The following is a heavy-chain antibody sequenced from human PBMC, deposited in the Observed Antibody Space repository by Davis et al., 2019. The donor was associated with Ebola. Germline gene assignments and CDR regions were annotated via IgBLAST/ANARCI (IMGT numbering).Heavy chain of an antibody. D-gene: IGHD2-2*01. J-gene: IGHJ4*02. CDR1: GGSISSGDYC. V-gene: IGHV4-30-4*01. Sequence: MPSETLSLTCTVSGGSISSGDYCWSWIRQPPGKGLEWIGYIYYSGSTYYNPPLKSRVTISVDTSKNQFSLKLSSVTAADTAVYYCARGEPNTSKFDYWGQGTLVTVSS. CDR3: ARGEPNTSKFDY. CDR2: IYYSGST.